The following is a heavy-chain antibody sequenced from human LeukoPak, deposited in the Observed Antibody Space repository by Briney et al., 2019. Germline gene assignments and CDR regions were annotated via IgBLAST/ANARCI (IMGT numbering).Heavy chain of an antibody. CDR2: IYYSGST. J-gene: IGHJ5*02. V-gene: IGHV4-39*01. Sequence: SETLSLTCTVSGGSISSSSYYWGWIRQPPGKGLEWIGSIYYSGSTYYNPSLKSRVTISVDTSKNQFSLKLSSVTAADTAVYYCARIYLKMASASWGQGTLVTVSS. D-gene: IGHD2-8*01. CDR1: GGSISSSSYY. CDR3: ARIYLKMASAS.